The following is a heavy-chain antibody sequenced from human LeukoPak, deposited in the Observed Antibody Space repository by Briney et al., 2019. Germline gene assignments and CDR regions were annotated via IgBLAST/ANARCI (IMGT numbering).Heavy chain of an antibody. J-gene: IGHJ5*02. CDR1: GGSISSSNW. V-gene: IGHV4-4*02. D-gene: IGHD2-2*01. CDR2: IYHSGST. CDR3: AVQSHQHNCFYP. Sequence: SETLSLTCAVSGGSISSSNWWSWVRQPPGKGLEWIGEIYHSGSTNYNPSLKSRVTISVDKSKNQFSLKLNSVTAADTAVYYCAVQSHQHNCFYPWGQGTLVTVSS.